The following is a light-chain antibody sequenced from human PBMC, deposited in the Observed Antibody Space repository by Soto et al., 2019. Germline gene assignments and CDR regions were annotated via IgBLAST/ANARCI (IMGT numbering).Light chain of an antibody. CDR2: GTS. V-gene: IGKV3-20*01. Sequence: DIVLTQSPGTLSVSPGERATLSCRASQSFSSNSLAWYQQKPGQAPRLLIYGTSSRATGVPDRFSGSGSGTDFTLTINRLGPEDFAVYYCQHFGTTPWTFGQGTKVEIK. J-gene: IGKJ1*01. CDR1: QSFSSNS. CDR3: QHFGTTPWT.